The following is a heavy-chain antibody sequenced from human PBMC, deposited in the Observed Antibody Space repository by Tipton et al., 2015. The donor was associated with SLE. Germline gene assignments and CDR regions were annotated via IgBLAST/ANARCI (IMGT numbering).Heavy chain of an antibody. CDR3: APVASNFYSDF. J-gene: IGHJ4*02. CDR1: GGAISTYY. Sequence: TLSLTCTVSGGAISTYYWSWIRQSPGKGLEWIGYVYYTGTTNYSPSLKSRVTISLDTSKNQFSLRLTSVTAAGTAVYYCAPVASNFYSDFWGPGTLVTVSS. D-gene: IGHD4-11*01. V-gene: IGHV4-59*01. CDR2: VYYTGTT.